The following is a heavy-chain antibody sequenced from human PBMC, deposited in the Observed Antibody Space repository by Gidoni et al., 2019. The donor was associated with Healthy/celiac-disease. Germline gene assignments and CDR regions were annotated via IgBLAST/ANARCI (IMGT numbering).Heavy chain of an antibody. J-gene: IGHJ4*02. CDR2: SYYSGTS. CDR3: ARGKSGSYSFFDY. V-gene: IGHV4-59*01. CDR1: GDSISGFY. D-gene: IGHD1-26*01. Sequence: QVQLQGSGTGLVKPSETLSITCTVPGDSISGFYWSWIRQPPGKGLEWIGDSYYSGTSNYNPSHKSRVTISVDTSKSQFSLKLSSVTAADTAGYYCARGKSGSYSFFDYWGQGTLVTVAS.